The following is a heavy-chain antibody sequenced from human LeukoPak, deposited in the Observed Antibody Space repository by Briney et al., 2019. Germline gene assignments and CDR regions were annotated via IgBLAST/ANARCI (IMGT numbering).Heavy chain of an antibody. V-gene: IGHV3-74*01. CDR2: IKSDGST. Sequence: TGGSLRLSCAASGFTFSTYWMHWVRQDPGKGLVWVSRIKSDGSTNYADSVKGRFTISRDNAKNTVSLQMNSLRPEDTGVYYCARAPSEIGGYYPEYFRHWGQGTLVTVSP. D-gene: IGHD3-22*01. CDR1: GFTFSTYW. CDR3: ARAPSEIGGYYPEYFRH. J-gene: IGHJ1*01.